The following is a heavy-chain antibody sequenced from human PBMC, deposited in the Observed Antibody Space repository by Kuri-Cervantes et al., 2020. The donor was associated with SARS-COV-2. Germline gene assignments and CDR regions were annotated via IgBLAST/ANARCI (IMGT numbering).Heavy chain of an antibody. J-gene: IGHJ4*02. V-gene: IGHV1-24*01. D-gene: IGHD3-9*01. Sequence: ASVKVSCKVSGYTLNEVCMNWVRQAPGKGLEWMGTFDPEDGDTIYAQKFQGRVTLTEDTSTDTAYMELSSLRSEDTAVYYCVTAPGRNLDWLLPPDYWGQGTLVTVSS. CDR2: FDPEDGDT. CDR3: VTAPGRNLDWLLPPDY. CDR1: GYTLNEVC.